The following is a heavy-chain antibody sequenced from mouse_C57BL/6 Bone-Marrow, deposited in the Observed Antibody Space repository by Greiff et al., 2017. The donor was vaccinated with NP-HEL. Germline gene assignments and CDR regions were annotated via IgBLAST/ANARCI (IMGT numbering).Heavy chain of an antibody. CDR2: IYPGSGNT. Sequence: VMLVESGAELVRPGASVKLSCKASGYTFTDYYINWVKQRPGQGLEWIARIYPGSGNTYYNEKFKGKATLTAEKSSSTAYMQLSSLTSEDSAVYFCAREEDYGRSWFAYWGQGTLVTVSA. J-gene: IGHJ3*01. D-gene: IGHD2-4*01. CDR1: GYTFTDYY. V-gene: IGHV1-76*01. CDR3: AREEDYGRSWFAY.